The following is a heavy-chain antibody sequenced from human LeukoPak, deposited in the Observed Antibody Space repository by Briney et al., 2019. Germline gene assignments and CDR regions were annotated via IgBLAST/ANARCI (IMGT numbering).Heavy chain of an antibody. Sequence: GSLRLSCAASGFNFNIYGMNWVRQAPGKGLEWVSSISSESTNIYYTDSVKGRFTIARDNAKNSLYLQMNSLIPEGTAVYYCSRDGSGSGDVWGQGTLVTVSS. CDR2: ISSESTNI. CDR1: GFNFNIYG. CDR3: SRDGSGSGDV. D-gene: IGHD2-21*02. V-gene: IGHV3-21*01. J-gene: IGHJ4*02.